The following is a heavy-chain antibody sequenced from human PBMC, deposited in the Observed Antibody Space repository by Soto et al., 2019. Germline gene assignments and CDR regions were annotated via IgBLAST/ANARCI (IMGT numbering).Heavy chain of an antibody. CDR3: ARLGYCSSTSCYVLILDY. CDR2: IYYSGST. J-gene: IGHJ4*02. D-gene: IGHD2-2*01. Sequence: PSETLSLTCTVSGGSISSYYWSWIRQPPGKGLEWIGYIYYSGSTNYNPSLKSRVTISVDTSKNQFSLKLSSVTAADTAVYYCARLGYCSSTSCYVLILDYWGQGTLVTVSS. V-gene: IGHV4-59*01. CDR1: GGSISSYY.